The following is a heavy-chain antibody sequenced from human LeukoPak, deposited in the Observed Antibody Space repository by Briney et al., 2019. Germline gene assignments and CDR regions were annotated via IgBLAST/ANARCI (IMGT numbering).Heavy chain of an antibody. Sequence: PGGSLRLSCAASGFTFSSYAMSWVRQAPGKGLEWVSAISGSGGSTYYADSVKGRFTISRDNSKNMLYLQMNSLRAEDTAVYYCAKDETYYDYVWGSYHKYYFDYWGQGTLVTVSS. J-gene: IGHJ4*02. CDR2: ISGSGGST. CDR1: GFTFSSYA. D-gene: IGHD3-16*02. CDR3: AKDETYYDYVWGSYHKYYFDY. V-gene: IGHV3-23*01.